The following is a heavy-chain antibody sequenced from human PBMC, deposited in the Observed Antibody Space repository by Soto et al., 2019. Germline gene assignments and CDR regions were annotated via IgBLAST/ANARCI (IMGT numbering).Heavy chain of an antibody. CDR3: ASSGIAVHKSRPGFDP. CDR1: GFTLSGYA. J-gene: IGHJ5*02. CDR2: ISSNGVGT. Sequence: GGSLRLSCAASGFTLSGYAMDWVRRAPGKGLEYVSGISSNGVGTYYANSVQGRFTISRDNSKNTVYLQMGSLRAEDTAVYYCASSGIAVHKSRPGFDPWGQGTLVTVSS. D-gene: IGHD6-13*01. V-gene: IGHV3-64*01.